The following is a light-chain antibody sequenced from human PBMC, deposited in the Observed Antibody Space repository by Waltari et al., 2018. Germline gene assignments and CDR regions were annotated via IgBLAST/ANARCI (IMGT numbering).Light chain of an antibody. CDR2: GAS. CDR1: QGVSRT. Sequence: CRASQGVSRTLAWYQQKPGQAPRLLIYGASPRATGIPDRFSGGGSGTDFSLTISRLEPEDFAVYYCQHYVRLPATFGQGTKVEIK. CDR3: QHYVRLPAT. J-gene: IGKJ1*01. V-gene: IGKV3-20*01.